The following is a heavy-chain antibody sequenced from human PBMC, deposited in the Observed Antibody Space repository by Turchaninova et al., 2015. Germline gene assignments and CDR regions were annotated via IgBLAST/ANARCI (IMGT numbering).Heavy chain of an antibody. V-gene: IGHV1-69*06. J-gene: IGHJ6*03. CDR2: FIPIFGTA. CDR3: ARGGTSLYYSYMDV. CDR1: GGTFSNYG. D-gene: IGHD2-2*01. Sequence: QVQLVQSGAEVKKPGSSVRVSSKASGGTFSNYGINWVRQAPGQGHEWMGGFIPIFGTANYDQKNQARVTMTADTSKSTAYMDLSSLTSEDTAVYFCARGGTSLYYSYMDVWGKGTTVTVS.